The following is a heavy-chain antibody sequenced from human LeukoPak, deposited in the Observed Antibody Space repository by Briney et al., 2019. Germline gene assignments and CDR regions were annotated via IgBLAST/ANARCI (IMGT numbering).Heavy chain of an antibody. CDR2: ISAYNGNT. V-gene: IGHV1-18*01. D-gene: IGHD1-26*01. CDR3: ARGKVGAPNPKTLRSHWFDP. CDR1: GYTFTSYG. Sequence: ASVKVSCKASGYTFTSYGISWVRQAPGQGLEWMGWISAYNGNTNYARKLQGRVTMTTDTSTSTAYMELRSLRSDDTAVYYCARGKVGAPNPKTLRSHWFDPWGQGTLVTVSS. J-gene: IGHJ5*02.